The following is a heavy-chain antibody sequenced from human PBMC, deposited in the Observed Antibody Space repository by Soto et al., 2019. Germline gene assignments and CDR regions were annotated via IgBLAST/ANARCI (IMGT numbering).Heavy chain of an antibody. J-gene: IGHJ4*02. CDR3: ARSLYYYDSSGYYLYFDY. Sequence: GASVKLSCKASGGTFSSYAISWVRQAPGQRFEWMGGIIPIFGTANYAQKFQGRVTITADESTSTAYMELSSLRSEDTAVYYCARSLYYYDSSGYYLYFDYWGQGTLVTV. D-gene: IGHD3-22*01. CDR2: IIPIFGTA. CDR1: GGTFSSYA. V-gene: IGHV1-69*13.